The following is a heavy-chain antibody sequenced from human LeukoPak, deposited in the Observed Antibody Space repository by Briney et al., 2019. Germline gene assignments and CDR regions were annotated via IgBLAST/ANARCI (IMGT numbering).Heavy chain of an antibody. Sequence: ASVKVSCKASGYTFTSYGISWVRQPPGQGLEWMGWISAYNGNTNYAQKLQGRVTMTTDTSTSTAYMELRSLRSDDTAVYYCARDLIVPAAGYFQHWGQGTLVTVSS. V-gene: IGHV1-18*01. J-gene: IGHJ1*01. CDR2: ISAYNGNT. CDR1: GYTFTSYG. CDR3: ARDLIVPAAGYFQH. D-gene: IGHD2-2*01.